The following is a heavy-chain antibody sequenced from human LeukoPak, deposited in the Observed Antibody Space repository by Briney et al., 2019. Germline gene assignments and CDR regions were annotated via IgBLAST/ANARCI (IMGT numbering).Heavy chain of an antibody. V-gene: IGHV4-4*07. CDR2: IYTSGST. D-gene: IGHD3-3*01. CDR1: GDSISSYY. Sequence: SETLSLTCTVSGDSISSYYWSWIRQPAGKGLEWIGRIYTSGSTNYNPSLKSRVTMSVDTSKNQFSLKLSSVTAADTAVYYCARGSFWSGYYPYFDYWGQGTLVTVPS. J-gene: IGHJ4*02. CDR3: ARGSFWSGYYPYFDY.